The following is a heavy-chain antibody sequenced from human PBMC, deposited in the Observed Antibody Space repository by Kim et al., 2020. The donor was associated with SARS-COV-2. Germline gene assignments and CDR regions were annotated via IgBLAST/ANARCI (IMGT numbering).Heavy chain of an antibody. CDR2: MWYDGSNE. D-gene: IGHD2-2*01. J-gene: IGHJ5*02. Sequence: GGSLRLSCARSGFMFRSYGMFWVRQAPGKGLEWLAVMWYDGSNEYYGDSVKGRFTISRDNSKNTLYLQMNSLRGEDTAVYYCARRATSSNRFDPWGQGTLVTVSS. CDR3: ARRATSSNRFDP. V-gene: IGHV3-33*07. CDR1: GFMFRSYG.